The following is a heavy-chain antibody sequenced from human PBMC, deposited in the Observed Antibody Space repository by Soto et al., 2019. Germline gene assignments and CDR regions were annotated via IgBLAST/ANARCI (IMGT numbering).Heavy chain of an antibody. Sequence: ASVKVSCKASGYTFTSYGISWVRQAPGQGLEWMGWINPNSGGTNYAQKFQGWVTMTRDTSISTAYMELSRLRSDDTAVYYCARGSNTYYDILTGLYGMDVWGQGTTVTVSS. CDR2: INPNSGGT. CDR1: GYTFTSYG. D-gene: IGHD3-9*01. CDR3: ARGSNTYYDILTGLYGMDV. V-gene: IGHV1-2*04. J-gene: IGHJ6*02.